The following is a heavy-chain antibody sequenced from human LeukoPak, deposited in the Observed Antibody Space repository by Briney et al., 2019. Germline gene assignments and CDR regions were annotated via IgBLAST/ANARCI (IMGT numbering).Heavy chain of an antibody. V-gene: IGHV1-18*01. Sequence: ASVKVSCKASGYTFISYGISWVRQAPGQGLEWMGWISAYNGNTNYAQKLQGRVTMTTDTSTSTAYMELRSLRSDDTAVYYCARGRSPDRITIFGVVIKRRDLDAFDIWGQGTMVTVSS. CDR3: ARGRSPDRITIFGVVIKRRDLDAFDI. D-gene: IGHD3-3*01. CDR2: ISAYNGNT. CDR1: GYTFISYG. J-gene: IGHJ3*02.